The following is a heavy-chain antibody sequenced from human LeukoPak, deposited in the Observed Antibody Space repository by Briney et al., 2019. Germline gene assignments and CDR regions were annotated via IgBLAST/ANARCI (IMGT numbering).Heavy chain of an antibody. CDR1: GGTFSSYT. Sequence: SVKVSCKASGGTFSSYTISWVLQAPGQGLEWMGRIIPILGIANYAQKFQGRVTITADKSTSTAYMELSSLRSEDTAVYYCARFRETTVAPDAFDIWGQGTMVTVSS. CDR2: IIPILGIA. V-gene: IGHV1-69*02. CDR3: ARFRETTVAPDAFDI. J-gene: IGHJ3*02. D-gene: IGHD4-11*01.